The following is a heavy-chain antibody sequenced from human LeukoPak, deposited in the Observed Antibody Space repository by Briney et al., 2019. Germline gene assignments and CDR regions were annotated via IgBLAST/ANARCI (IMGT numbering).Heavy chain of an antibody. J-gene: IGHJ4*02. Sequence: SGKVSCKASGFTFTSSAMQWVRQARGQRLEWIGWIVVGSGNTNYAQKFQERVTITRDMSTSTAYMELSSLRSEDTAVYYCAAESRQGIHLGRGYWGQGTLVTVSS. D-gene: IGHD5-18*01. CDR2: IVVGSGNT. CDR3: AAESRQGIHLGRGY. V-gene: IGHV1-58*02. CDR1: GFTFTSSA.